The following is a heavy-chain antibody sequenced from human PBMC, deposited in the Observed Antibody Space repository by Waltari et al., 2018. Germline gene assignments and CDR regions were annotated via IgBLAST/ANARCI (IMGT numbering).Heavy chain of an antibody. Sequence: QVRLEESGGGVVQPGGSLRLSCAASGFTFGTYGMDWVRQIPGKGLEWLAVIWYDGSQQYYRDSVKGRFIISRDNSKNTLYLQMNSLGVEDTGVYFCARTDPGMDVWGQGTTVSVSS. V-gene: IGHV3-33*08. CDR1: GFTFGTYG. CDR3: ARTDPGMDV. CDR2: IWYDGSQQ. J-gene: IGHJ6*02.